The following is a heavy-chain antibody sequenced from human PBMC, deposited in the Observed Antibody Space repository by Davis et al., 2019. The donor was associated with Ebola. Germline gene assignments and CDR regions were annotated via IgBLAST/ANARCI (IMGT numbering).Heavy chain of an antibody. D-gene: IGHD6-13*01. CDR3: ARGPSTGNSFSY. CDR1: GFSFSSYW. CDR2: IKQDGSEK. J-gene: IGHJ4*02. Sequence: GESLKISCAASGFSFSSYWMSWVRQAQGKGLEWVANIKQDGSEKYYVDFVEGRFTISRDNAKNSLYLQMNSLRAEDTAVYYCARGPSTGNSFSYWGQGTLVTVSS. V-gene: IGHV3-7*01.